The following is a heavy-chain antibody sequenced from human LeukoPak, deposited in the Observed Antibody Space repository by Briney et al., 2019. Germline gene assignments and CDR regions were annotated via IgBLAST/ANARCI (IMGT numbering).Heavy chain of an antibody. V-gene: IGHV4-31*03. CDR1: GGSISSGGYY. CDR2: IYYSGST. CDR3: ARESPTGYFDY. Sequence: SETLSLTCTVSGGSISSGGYYWSWIRQHPGKDLEWFGYIYYSGSTYYNPSLKSRVTISVDTSKNQFSLKLSSVTAADTAVYYCARESPTGYFDYWGQGTLVTVSS. J-gene: IGHJ4*02.